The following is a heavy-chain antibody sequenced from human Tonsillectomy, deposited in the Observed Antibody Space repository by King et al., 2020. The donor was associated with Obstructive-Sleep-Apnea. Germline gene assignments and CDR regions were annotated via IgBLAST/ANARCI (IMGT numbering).Heavy chain of an antibody. V-gene: IGHV3-48*04. J-gene: IGHJ5*01. Sequence: VQLVESGGGLVQPGGSLRLSCEASGFTFSSYSMNWIRQAPGKGLEWLSYITTTRDTIYYADSVRGRFTISRDNAKNSLYMQMNSLRAEDTAVYYCARYGAGGTYDSWGQGTLVTVSS. CDR1: GFTFSSYS. CDR2: ITTTRDTI. D-gene: IGHD1-26*01. CDR3: ARYGAGGTYDS.